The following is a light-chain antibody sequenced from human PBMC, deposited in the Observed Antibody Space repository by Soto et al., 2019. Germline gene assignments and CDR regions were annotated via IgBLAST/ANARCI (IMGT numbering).Light chain of an antibody. V-gene: IGKV4-1*01. Sequence: DIVMTQSPDSLAVSLGERATINCKSSRSVLYSPNNKNYVAWYQKKPGQPPKLLIYWASYRESGVTDRFSGSGSSTDFTLTIISLQAEDVSQYYCHQYADTPRTFGQGTKVEIK. CDR2: WAS. J-gene: IGKJ1*01. CDR3: HQYADTPRT. CDR1: RSVLYSPNNKNY.